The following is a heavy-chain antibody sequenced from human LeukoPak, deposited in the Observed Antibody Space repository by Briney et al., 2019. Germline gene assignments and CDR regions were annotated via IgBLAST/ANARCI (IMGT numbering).Heavy chain of an antibody. Sequence: GRSLRLSCAASGFTFSTYAMHWVRQAPGKGLEWVAVISHDGSNKYYAESVKGRFTVSRDNSKNTLYLQMSDLTGDDTAVYYCVRGGSPTVTLEYWGQGTLVTVSS. V-gene: IGHV3-30-3*01. J-gene: IGHJ4*02. CDR2: ISHDGSNK. D-gene: IGHD4-17*01. CDR1: GFTFSTYA. CDR3: VRGGSPTVTLEY.